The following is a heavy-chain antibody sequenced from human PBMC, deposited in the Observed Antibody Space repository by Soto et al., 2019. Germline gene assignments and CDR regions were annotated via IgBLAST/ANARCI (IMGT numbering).Heavy chain of an antibody. CDR2: IYPGDSDI. Sequence: EVQLVQSGAEVKKPGESLKISCKGSGYSFTTYWITWVRQMPGKGLEWMGIIYPGDSDIRYSPSFQGQVTISADKSIXTAYLQWSSLKASDTAMYYCARNLAYSSDWSYFDYWGQGTLVTVSS. V-gene: IGHV5-51*01. J-gene: IGHJ4*02. CDR1: GYSFTTYW. CDR3: ARNLAYSSDWSYFDY. D-gene: IGHD6-19*01.